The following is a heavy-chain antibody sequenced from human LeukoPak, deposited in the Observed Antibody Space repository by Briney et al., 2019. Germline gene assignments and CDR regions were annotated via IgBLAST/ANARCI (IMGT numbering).Heavy chain of an antibody. D-gene: IGHD5-12*01. V-gene: IGHV3-74*01. CDR3: ARGPSGYHNT. CDR2: INSDGSST. CDR1: GFTFSSNW. Sequence: GGPLRLSCAASGFTFSSNWMHWVRQVPGKGLVWVSRINSDGSSTSYADSVKGRFTISRDNAKSTLYLQMNSLRAEDTAVYYCARGPSGYHNTGGQGTLVTVSS. J-gene: IGHJ4*02.